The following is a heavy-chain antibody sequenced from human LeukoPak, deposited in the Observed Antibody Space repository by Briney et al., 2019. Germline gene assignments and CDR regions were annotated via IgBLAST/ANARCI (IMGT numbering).Heavy chain of an antibody. CDR3: AIRDYGGISSPDAFDI. CDR2: ISSSGSTI. CDR1: GFTFSDYY. J-gene: IGHJ3*02. D-gene: IGHD4-23*01. V-gene: IGHV3-11*01. Sequence: GGSLRLSCAASGFTFSDYYMSWIRQAPGKGLEWVSYISSSGSTIYYADSVKGRFTISRDNAKNSLYLQMNSLRAEDTAVYYCAIRDYGGISSPDAFDIWGQGTMVTVSS.